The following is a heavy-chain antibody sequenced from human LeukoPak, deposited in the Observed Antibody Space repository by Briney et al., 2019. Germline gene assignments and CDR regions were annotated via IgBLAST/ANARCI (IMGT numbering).Heavy chain of an antibody. CDR1: GFTFTNYA. D-gene: IGHD6-19*01. J-gene: IGHJ4*02. V-gene: IGHV3-23*01. Sequence: PGTSLRLSCVASGFTFTNYAMSWVRQAPGKGLEWVSAISGSGGSTYYADSVKGRFTISRDNSKNTLYLQMNSLRAEDTAVYYCAKDGYSSGWFNTYWGQGTLVTVSS. CDR2: ISGSGGST. CDR3: AKDGYSSGWFNTY.